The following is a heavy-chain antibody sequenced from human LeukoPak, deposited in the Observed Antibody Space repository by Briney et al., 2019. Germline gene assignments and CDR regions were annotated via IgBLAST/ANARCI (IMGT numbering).Heavy chain of an antibody. CDR2: INPNTGAT. Sequence: ASVKVSCKASGYTFTAYYIHWARQAPGQGLEWMGWINPNTGATHHAQNFLGRVTLTRDTSISTAYMELSSLIDDTAVYYCARDTSEHDYSGFGYWGQGTLVTVSS. CDR3: ARDTSEHDYSGFGY. V-gene: IGHV1-2*02. CDR1: GYTFTAYY. D-gene: IGHD4-23*01. J-gene: IGHJ4*02.